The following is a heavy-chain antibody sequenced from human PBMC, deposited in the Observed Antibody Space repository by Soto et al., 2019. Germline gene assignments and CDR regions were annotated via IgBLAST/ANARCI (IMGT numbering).Heavy chain of an antibody. CDR2: ISSSSSYI. Sequence: VGSLSLSCAASGFTFSSYSMNWVRQAPGXGLEWVSSISSSSSYIYYADSVKGRFTISRDNAKNSLYLQMNSLRAEDTAVYYCARDRPHYYDSSVSGAFDIWGQGTMVTVSS. CDR1: GFTFSSYS. J-gene: IGHJ3*02. V-gene: IGHV3-21*01. CDR3: ARDRPHYYDSSVSGAFDI. D-gene: IGHD3-22*01.